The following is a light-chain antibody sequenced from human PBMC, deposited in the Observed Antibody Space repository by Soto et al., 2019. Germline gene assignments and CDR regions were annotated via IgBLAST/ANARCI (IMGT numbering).Light chain of an antibody. Sequence: QSALTQPRSVSASPGQSVTISCIGTSTDIGAYNFVSWYQQHPGKVPKLMIYDVTKRPSGVTDRFSGSKSGNTASLTISGLQTDDEADYYCSSYAGRYTLVLGGGTKLTVL. CDR3: SSYAGRYTLV. CDR1: STDIGAYNF. J-gene: IGLJ2*01. V-gene: IGLV2-11*01. CDR2: DVT.